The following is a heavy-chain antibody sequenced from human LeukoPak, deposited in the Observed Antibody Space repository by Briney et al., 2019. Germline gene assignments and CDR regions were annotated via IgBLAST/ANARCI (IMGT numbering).Heavy chain of an antibody. CDR1: GLDFSNYW. V-gene: IGHV3-74*01. D-gene: IGHD3-16*01. CDR2: TNLHGTTV. Sequence: PGGSLRLSCVVSGLDFSNYWMHWVRQAPGKGLVWVARTNLHGTTVDYADSVKGRFTISRDNVKNTLFLQMNSLGAEDTAVYYCASAYTYVRLGDHWGQGTLVTVSS. CDR3: ASAYTYVRLGDH. J-gene: IGHJ4*02.